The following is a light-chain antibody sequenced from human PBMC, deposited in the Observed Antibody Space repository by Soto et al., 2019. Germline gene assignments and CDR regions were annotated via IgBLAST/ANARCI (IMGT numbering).Light chain of an antibody. Sequence: QPASVSGSPGQSITISCTGTSSDVGSYNLVSWYQQHPDKAPKLIIYEGSKRPSGISNRFSGYKSGNTASLTISGLQAEDEADYYCCSYAGSSTWVFGGGTKVTVL. CDR3: CSYAGSSTWV. J-gene: IGLJ3*02. CDR1: SSDVGSYNL. V-gene: IGLV2-23*01. CDR2: EGS.